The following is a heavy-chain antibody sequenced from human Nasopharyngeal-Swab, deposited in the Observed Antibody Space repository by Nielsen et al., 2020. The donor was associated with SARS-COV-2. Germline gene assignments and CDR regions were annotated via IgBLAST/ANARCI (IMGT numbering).Heavy chain of an antibody. V-gene: IGHV3-43*01. CDR3: AKDYSSGWSGWFDP. Sequence: GESLKISCAASGFIFDDYTMYWVRQAPGKGLEWVSLINWDGSTTYYADSVKGRFTISRDNSKNSLYLQMNRLRTEDTALYYCAKDYSSGWSGWFDPWAREPWSPSPQ. CDR2: INWDGSTT. CDR1: GFIFDDYT. J-gene: IGHJ5*02. D-gene: IGHD6-19*01.